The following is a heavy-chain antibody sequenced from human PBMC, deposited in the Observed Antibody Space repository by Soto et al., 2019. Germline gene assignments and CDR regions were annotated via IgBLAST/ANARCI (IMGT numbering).Heavy chain of an antibody. CDR1: GFTFSSYG. Sequence: QVQLVESGGGVVQTGRSLRLSCAVSGFTFSSYGMPWVRQAPGKGLEWVAAIEYDGSNKFYADSVKGRFTISRDNSKNTLYLQMNGLRAEGTAVYYCARGLGRWFFDLWGRATLVTVSS. CDR2: IEYDGSNK. D-gene: IGHD7-27*01. CDR3: ARGLGRWFFDL. V-gene: IGHV3-33*01. J-gene: IGHJ2*01.